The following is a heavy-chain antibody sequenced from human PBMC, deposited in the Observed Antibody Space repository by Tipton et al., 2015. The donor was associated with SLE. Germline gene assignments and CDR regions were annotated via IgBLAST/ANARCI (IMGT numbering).Heavy chain of an antibody. CDR1: GFTFSNYA. CDR2: IVSSGGST. CDR3: ARDGLRGIGKFFDY. Sequence: SLRLSCAASGFTFSNYAMSWVRQAPGKGLEWVSSIVSSGGSTYYADSVKGRFTVSRDNSRDTLYLQMNSLSAEDTAVYYCARDGLRGIGKFFDYWGQGTLVTVSS. J-gene: IGHJ4*02. D-gene: IGHD3/OR15-3a*01. V-gene: IGHV3-23*01.